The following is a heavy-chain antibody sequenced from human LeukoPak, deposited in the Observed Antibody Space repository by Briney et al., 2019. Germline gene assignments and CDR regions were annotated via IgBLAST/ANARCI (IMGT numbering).Heavy chain of an antibody. CDR3: AKDSAYYYGSGSSFDY. V-gene: IGHV3-23*01. J-gene: IGHJ4*02. D-gene: IGHD3-10*01. Sequence: GGSLRLSCAASGFTFSSYAMSWVRQAPGKGLEWVSAISGSGGSTYYADSVKGRLTISRDNSKNTLYLQMNSLRAEDTAVYYCAKDSAYYYGSGSSFDYWGQGTLVTVSS. CDR2: ISGSGGST. CDR1: GFTFSSYA.